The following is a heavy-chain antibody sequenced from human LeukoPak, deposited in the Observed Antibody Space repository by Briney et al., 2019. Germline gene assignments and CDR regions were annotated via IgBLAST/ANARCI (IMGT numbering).Heavy chain of an antibody. CDR2: TYYRSKWHN. CDR3: SRGGHHYYGMDV. Sequence: SQTLSLTCAISGDSVSSNIATWNWIRQSPSRGLEWLGRTYYRSKWHNDYEVSVRSRIIINPDTSKNQFSLPLNSVTPEDTAVYYCSRGGHHYYGMDVWGQGTTVTVSS. J-gene: IGHJ6*02. V-gene: IGHV6-1*01. CDR1: GDSVSSNIAT.